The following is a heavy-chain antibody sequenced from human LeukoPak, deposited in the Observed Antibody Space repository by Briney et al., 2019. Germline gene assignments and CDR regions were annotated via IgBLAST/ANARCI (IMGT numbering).Heavy chain of an antibody. D-gene: IGHD3-16*01. J-gene: IGHJ5*02. V-gene: IGHV1-8*01. CDR3: ARPKHMARGRWFDP. CDR1: GYTFSNYE. CDR2: MNPNSGNI. Sequence: ASVKVSCKASGYTFSNYEINWVRQATGQGLEWMGWMNPNSGNIGYAQKFQGRVTMTWNTSISTAYVELSSLRSEDTAVYYCARPKHMARGRWFDPWGQGTLVTVSS.